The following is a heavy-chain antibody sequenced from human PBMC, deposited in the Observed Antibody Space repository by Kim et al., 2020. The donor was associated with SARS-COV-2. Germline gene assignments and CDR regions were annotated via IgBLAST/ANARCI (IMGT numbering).Heavy chain of an antibody. CDR3: AKDRIAAADKRGFDAFDI. Sequence: GGSLRLSCAASGFTFGDYAMHWVRQAPGKGLEWVSGISWNSGSIGYADSVKGRFTISRDNAKNSLYLQMNSLRAEDTALYYCAKDRIAAADKRGFDAFDIWGQGTMVTVSS. CDR1: GFTFGDYA. CDR2: ISWNSGSI. V-gene: IGHV3-9*01. J-gene: IGHJ3*02. D-gene: IGHD6-13*01.